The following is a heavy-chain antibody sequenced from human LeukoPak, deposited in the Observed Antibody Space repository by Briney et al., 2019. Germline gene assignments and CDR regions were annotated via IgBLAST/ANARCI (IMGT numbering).Heavy chain of an antibody. CDR1: GGSFSGYY. CDR3: AGQLWSYSNYPTPHDY. Sequence: SETLSLTCAVYGGSFSGYYWSWIRQPPGKGLEWIGEINHSGSTNYNLSLKSRVTISVDTSKNQFSLKLSSVTAADTAVYYCAGQLWSYSNYPTPHDYWGQGTLVTVSS. CDR2: INHSGST. V-gene: IGHV4-34*01. J-gene: IGHJ4*02. D-gene: IGHD4-11*01.